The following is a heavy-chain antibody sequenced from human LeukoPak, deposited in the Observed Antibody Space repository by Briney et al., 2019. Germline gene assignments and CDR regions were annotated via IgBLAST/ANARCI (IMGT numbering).Heavy chain of an antibody. D-gene: IGHD5-18*01. V-gene: IGHV4-59*08. CDR3: ARMARRGYSYGEPDY. Sequence: SETLSLTCTVSGGSISSYYWSWIRQPPGKGLEWIGYIYYSGSTNYNPSLKSRVTISVDTSKNQFSLKLSSVTAADTAVYYCARMARRGYSYGEPDYWGQGTLVTVSS. J-gene: IGHJ4*02. CDR1: GGSISSYY. CDR2: IYYSGST.